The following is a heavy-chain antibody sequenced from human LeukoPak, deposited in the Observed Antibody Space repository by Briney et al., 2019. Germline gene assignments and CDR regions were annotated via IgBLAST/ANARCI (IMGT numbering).Heavy chain of an antibody. V-gene: IGHV4-59*08. D-gene: IGHD4-17*01. Sequence: SETLSLTCTVSGGSICSYYWSWIRQPPGKGLEWIGYIYYSGSTYYNPSLKSRVTISIDTSKNQFSLKLNSVTAADTAEYYCARLKMGDYFFDYWGQGTLVTVSS. J-gene: IGHJ4*02. CDR3: ARLKMGDYFFDY. CDR2: IYYSGST. CDR1: GGSICSYY.